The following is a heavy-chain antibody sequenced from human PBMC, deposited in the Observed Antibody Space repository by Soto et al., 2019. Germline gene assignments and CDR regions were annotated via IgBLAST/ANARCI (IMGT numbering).Heavy chain of an antibody. V-gene: IGHV4-59*01. CDR3: ARVRTVTRYFDY. D-gene: IGHD4-17*01. CDR2: IYYSGST. CDR1: GGSISSYY. J-gene: IGHJ4*02. Sequence: SETLSLTCTVSGGSISSYYWSWIRQPPGKGLEWIGYIYYSGSTNYNPSLKSRVTISVDTSKNQFSLKLSSVTAADTAVYYCARVRTVTRYFDYWGQGTLVTVSS.